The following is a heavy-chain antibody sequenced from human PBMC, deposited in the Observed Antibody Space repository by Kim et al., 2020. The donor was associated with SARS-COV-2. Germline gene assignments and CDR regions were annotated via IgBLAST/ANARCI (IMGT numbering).Heavy chain of an antibody. D-gene: IGHD2-21*02. CDR3: ARYKITAHYYFDT. J-gene: IGHJ4*02. V-gene: IGHV5-51*01. Sequence: SPSCQGQVTISAETSINTAYLQWSSLKASDTAMYYCARYKITAHYYFDTWGQGSLVTVSS.